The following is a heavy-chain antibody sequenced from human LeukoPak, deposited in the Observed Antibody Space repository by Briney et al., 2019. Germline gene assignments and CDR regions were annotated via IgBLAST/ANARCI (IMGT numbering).Heavy chain of an antibody. CDR3: ARQSPGDSWSVHIDY. V-gene: IGHV5-51*01. CDR2: IYPGDSDT. CDR1: GYSFTNYW. D-gene: IGHD2-21*01. J-gene: IGHJ4*02. Sequence: PGESLKISCKGSGYSFTNYWIGWVRQMPGKGLEWMGIIYPGDSDTKYSPSFQGQVTISADKSISTAYLQWRSLKASDTAMYYCARQSPGDSWSVHIDYWGQGTLVTVSS.